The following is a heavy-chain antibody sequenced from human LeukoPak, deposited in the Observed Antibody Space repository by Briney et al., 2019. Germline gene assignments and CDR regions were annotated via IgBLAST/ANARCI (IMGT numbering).Heavy chain of an antibody. CDR2: IYSGGST. V-gene: IGHV3-53*01. CDR3: ASQLDPYYYYYGMDV. D-gene: IGHD1-1*01. J-gene: IGHJ6*02. CDR1: GFTVSNNY. Sequence: PGGSLRLSCAASGFTVSNNYMSWVRQAPGKGLEWVSVIYSGGSTYYADSVKGRLTTSRDNFKNTLYLQMNSLRAEDTAVYYCASQLDPYYYYYGMDVWGQGTTVTVSS.